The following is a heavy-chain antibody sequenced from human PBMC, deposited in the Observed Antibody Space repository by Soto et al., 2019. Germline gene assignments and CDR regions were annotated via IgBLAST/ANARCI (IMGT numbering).Heavy chain of an antibody. J-gene: IGHJ4*02. CDR2: INPSGGST. CDR1: GYTFTSYY. CDR3: ASYYSGYDSLDY. Sequence: ASVKVSCKASGYTFTSYYMHWVRQAPGQGLEWMGIINPSGGSTSYAQKFQGRVTMTRDTSTSTVYMELSSLRSEDTAVYYCASYYSGYDSLDYWGQGTLVTVSS. D-gene: IGHD5-12*01. V-gene: IGHV1-46*01.